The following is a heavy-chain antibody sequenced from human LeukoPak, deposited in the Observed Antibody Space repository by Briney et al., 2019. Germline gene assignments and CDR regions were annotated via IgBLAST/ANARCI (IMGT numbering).Heavy chain of an antibody. V-gene: IGHV3-33*01. CDR2: IWYDGSNK. J-gene: IGHJ4*02. CDR3: ATEYDY. CDR1: GFTFSTYG. Sequence: GGSLRLSCAASGFTFSTYGMHWVRQAPGMGLEWVAVIWYDGSNKHYADSVKGRFTISRDNSKNTLYLQMNSLRAEDTAVYYCATEYDYWGQGTLVTVSS. D-gene: IGHD2/OR15-2a*01.